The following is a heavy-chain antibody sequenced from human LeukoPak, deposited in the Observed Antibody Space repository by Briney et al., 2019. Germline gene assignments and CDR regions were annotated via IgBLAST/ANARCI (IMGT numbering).Heavy chain of an antibody. D-gene: IGHD3-22*01. J-gene: IGHJ4*02. V-gene: IGHV1-2*02. Sequence: GASVKVSCKASGYTFTGYYMHWVRQAPGQGLEWMGWINPNSGGTNYAQKFQGRVTMTRDTSISTAYMELSRLRSDDTAVYYCARDIGYYDSSGYYSRMIDYWGQGTLVTVSS. CDR3: ARDIGYYDSSGYYSRMIDY. CDR1: GYTFTGYY. CDR2: INPNSGGT.